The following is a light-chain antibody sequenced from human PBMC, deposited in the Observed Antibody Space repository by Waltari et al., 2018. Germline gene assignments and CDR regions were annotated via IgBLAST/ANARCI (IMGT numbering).Light chain of an antibody. V-gene: IGLV10-54*01. J-gene: IGLJ3*02. CDR1: SNNVGNEG. CDR3: SAWDSSISVWV. Sequence: QAGLTQPPSVSKGLRQTATLTCTGNSNNVGNEGAAWLQQHQGHPPKLLSFRNNNRPSGISERFSASRAGNTASLTITGLQAEGEADYYCSAWDSSISVWVFGGGTKLTVL. CDR2: RNN.